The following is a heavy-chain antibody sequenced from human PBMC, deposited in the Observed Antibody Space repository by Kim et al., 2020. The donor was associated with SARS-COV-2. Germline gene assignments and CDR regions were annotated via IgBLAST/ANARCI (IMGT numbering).Heavy chain of an antibody. CDR1: GFTFGDFA. CDR2: LSWNSGVI. D-gene: IGHD6-6*01. V-gene: IGHV3-9*01. J-gene: IGHJ3*02. CDR3: AKDLVSSSFRAFPI. Sequence: GGSLRLSCAASGFTFGDFAMHWVRQVPGKGLEWVSGLSWNSGVIGYADSVKGRFTISSDNAENSLYLQMNSLGAEDTAFYYCAKDLVSSSFRAFPIWGQGTMVTVSA.